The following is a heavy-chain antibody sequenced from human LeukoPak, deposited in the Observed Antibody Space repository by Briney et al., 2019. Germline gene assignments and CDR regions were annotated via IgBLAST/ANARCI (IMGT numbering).Heavy chain of an antibody. V-gene: IGHV1-2*02. D-gene: IGHD3-22*01. CDR1: GYTFIDYY. CDR2: INPNFGRT. J-gene: IGHJ4*02. CDR3: AGVTHYSIGYDN. Sequence: ASVKVSCKASGYTFIDYYMHWVRQAPGQGLEWMGGINPNFGRTNYAQKFQGSVTMTRDAYISTAYMDFVRVGSDDTAVYFCAGVTHYSIGYDNGGQGTLVTVS.